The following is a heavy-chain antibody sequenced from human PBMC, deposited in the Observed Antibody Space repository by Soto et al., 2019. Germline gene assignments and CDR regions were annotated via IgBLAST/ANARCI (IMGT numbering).Heavy chain of an antibody. CDR1: GGSISSRTFW. CDR3: ARHPRDDYNYGGSGIFDY. V-gene: IGHV4-39*01. Sequence: QLQLQESGPGLVKPSETLSLTCSVSGGSISSRTFWWAWIRQPPGKGLECIGDMFSSGSSYSSPSLKSRVTLSVDTSKNQLSLKLNSVTAADTAVYYCARHPRDDYNYGGSGIFDYWGQGTLVTVSS. CDR2: MFSSGSS. J-gene: IGHJ4*02. D-gene: IGHD4-4*01.